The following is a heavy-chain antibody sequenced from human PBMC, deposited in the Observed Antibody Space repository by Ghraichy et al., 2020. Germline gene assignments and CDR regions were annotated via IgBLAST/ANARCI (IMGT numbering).Heavy chain of an antibody. CDR2: IKQDGSEK. J-gene: IGHJ4*02. V-gene: IGHV3-7*01. D-gene: IGHD6-13*01. CDR3: ARTKSSSWYFFDY. Sequence: GESLRLSCAASGFTFSSYWMGWVRQAPGKGLEWVANIKQDGSEKYYVDSVKGRFTISRDNAKNSLYLQMNSLRAEDTAVYYCARTKSSSWYFFDYWGQGTLVTVSS. CDR1: GFTFSSYW.